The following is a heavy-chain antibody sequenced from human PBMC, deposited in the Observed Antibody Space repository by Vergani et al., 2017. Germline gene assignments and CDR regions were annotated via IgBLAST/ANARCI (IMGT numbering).Heavy chain of an antibody. CDR3: ARDSEDIVVVVAASPDY. CDR1: GYTFTGYY. J-gene: IGHJ4*02. CDR2: INPNSGGT. D-gene: IGHD2-15*01. V-gene: IGHV1-2*02. Sequence: QVQLVQSGAEVKKPGSSVKVSCKASGYTFTGYYMHWVRQAPGQGLEWMGWINPNSGGTNYDQKFQGRVTMTRDTSISTAYMELSMLRSDDTAVYYCARDSEDIVVVVAASPDYWGQGTLVTVSA.